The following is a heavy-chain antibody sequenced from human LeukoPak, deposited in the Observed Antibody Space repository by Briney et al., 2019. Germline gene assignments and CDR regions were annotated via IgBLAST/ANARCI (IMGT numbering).Heavy chain of an antibody. Sequence: ASVKVSCKASGYTFTGYYMHWVRQAPGQGLEWMGWINPNSGGTNYAQKFQGRGTMTRDTSISTAYMELSRLRSDDTAVYYCARARSDILTGHPFDYWGQGTLVTVSS. J-gene: IGHJ4*02. V-gene: IGHV1-2*02. CDR2: INPNSGGT. CDR3: ARARSDILTGHPFDY. CDR1: GYTFTGYY. D-gene: IGHD3-9*01.